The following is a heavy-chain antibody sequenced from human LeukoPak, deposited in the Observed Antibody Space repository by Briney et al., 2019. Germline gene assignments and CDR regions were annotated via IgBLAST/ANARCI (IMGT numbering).Heavy chain of an antibody. CDR2: FHYSGTT. V-gene: IGHV4-59*01. D-gene: IGHD2/OR15-2a*01. CDR3: ARASFGDPGYMDV. J-gene: IGHJ6*03. Sequence: SETLSLTCTVSGASISSDYWSWIRQPPGKGLEWIGCFHYSGTTNYNPSLKSRVTISLDTSKNQFSLKLSSVTAADTAVYYCARASFGDPGYMDVWGKGTTVTISS. CDR1: GASISSDY.